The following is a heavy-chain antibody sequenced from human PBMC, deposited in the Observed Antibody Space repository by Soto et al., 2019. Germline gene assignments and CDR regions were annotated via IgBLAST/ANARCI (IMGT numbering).Heavy chain of an antibody. CDR1: GYTFTSYG. CDR3: ARQKMGQGMGGGTRGNY. V-gene: IGHV1-18*01. Sequence: QVQLVQSGAEVKKPGASVKVSCKASGYTFTSYGISWVRQAPGQGLEWMGWISAYNGNTNYAQKLQGRVTMTTDTTPSTAYMELRSPRSAATAVYDCARQKMGQGMGGGTRGNYWGQGTLVTVSS. D-gene: IGHD3-10*01. J-gene: IGHJ4*02. CDR2: ISAYNGNT.